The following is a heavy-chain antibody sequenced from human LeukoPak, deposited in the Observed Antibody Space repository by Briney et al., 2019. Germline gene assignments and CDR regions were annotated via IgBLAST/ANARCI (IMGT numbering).Heavy chain of an antibody. Sequence: SETLSLTCTVSGGSISSSSYYWGWIRQPPGKGLEWIGSIYYSGSTYYNPSLKSRVTISVDTSKNQFSLKLSSVTAADTAVYYCARQGWGVFDYWGQGTLVTVSS. CDR1: GGSISSSSYY. CDR3: ARQGWGVFDY. D-gene: IGHD3-16*01. V-gene: IGHV4-39*01. CDR2: IYYSGST. J-gene: IGHJ4*02.